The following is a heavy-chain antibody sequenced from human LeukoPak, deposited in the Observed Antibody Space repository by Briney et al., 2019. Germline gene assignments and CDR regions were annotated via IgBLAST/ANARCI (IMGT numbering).Heavy chain of an antibody. D-gene: IGHD6-13*01. CDR3: ARASGSSWYERRLHAYYYYMDV. CDR1: GGSIISTTYY. CDR2: IDYSGST. Sequence: PSETLSLTCTVSGGSIISTTYYWGWIRQPPGEGLEWIGSIDYSGSTYYNPSLKSRVTISVDTSQNQFSLNLSSVTAADTAVYSCARASGSSWYERRLHAYYYYMDVWGKGTTVTVSS. V-gene: IGHV4-39*07. J-gene: IGHJ6*03.